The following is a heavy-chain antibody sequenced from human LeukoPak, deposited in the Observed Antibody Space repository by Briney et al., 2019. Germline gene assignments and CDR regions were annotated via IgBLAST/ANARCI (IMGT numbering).Heavy chain of an antibody. Sequence: ASVTVSCTASGHTFTDYYMHWVRQAPGQGVEWMGWINPNSGGTNYAQKFQGRVTMTRDTSISTAYMELTSLRSDDTAVYYCTRGLSIATRPAYYFDYWGQGTLVTVSS. CDR3: TRGLSIATRPAYYFDY. CDR1: GHTFTDYY. CDR2: INPNSGGT. D-gene: IGHD6-6*01. V-gene: IGHV1-2*02. J-gene: IGHJ4*02.